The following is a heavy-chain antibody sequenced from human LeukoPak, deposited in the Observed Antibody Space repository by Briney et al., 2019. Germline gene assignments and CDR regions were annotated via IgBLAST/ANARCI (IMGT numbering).Heavy chain of an antibody. Sequence: SETLSLTCTVSGGSISSYYWSWIRQPPGKGLEWIGYIYYSGSTNYNPSLKSRVTISVDTSKNQFSLKLSSVTAADTAVYYCARDPGAGYYDFWSGYFSQQNWFDPWGQGTLVAVSS. CDR2: IYYSGST. V-gene: IGHV4-59*12. J-gene: IGHJ5*02. CDR3: ARDPGAGYYDFWSGYFSQQNWFDP. D-gene: IGHD3-3*01. CDR1: GGSISSYY.